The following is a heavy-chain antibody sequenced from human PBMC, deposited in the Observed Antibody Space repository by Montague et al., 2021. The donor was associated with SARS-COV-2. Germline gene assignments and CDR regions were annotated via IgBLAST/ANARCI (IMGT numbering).Heavy chain of an antibody. J-gene: IGHJ4*02. CDR2: INHRGTS. CDR1: GGSFSDNY. V-gene: IGHV4-34*01. CDR3: ARGRQHFNMIVVVMTGGEYYFDY. D-gene: IGHD3-22*01. Sequence: SETLSLTCAVYGGSFSDNYWSWIRKPPGKGLEWIGEINHRGTSNYNPSLKSRVSISVDTSKSQFSLYLGSVTAADTAVYYCARGRQHFNMIVVVMTGGEYYFDYWGQGTLVTVSS.